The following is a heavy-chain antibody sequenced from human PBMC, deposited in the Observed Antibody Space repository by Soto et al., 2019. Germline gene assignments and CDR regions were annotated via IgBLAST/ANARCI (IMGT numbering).Heavy chain of an antibody. D-gene: IGHD3-9*01. CDR1: GGSINSGGYF. CDR2: IYYSGTT. CDR3: ARFLTGYRFDT. V-gene: IGHV4-31*03. J-gene: IGHJ5*02. Sequence: QVQLQESGPGLVRPSETLSLTCSVSGGSINSGGYFWSWIRQHPGKGLEWIGYIYYSGTTYYTPPLTSRVNISIDSSKNQLSLKLTSVTAADTAVYYCARFLTGYRFDTWGQGTLVTVSS.